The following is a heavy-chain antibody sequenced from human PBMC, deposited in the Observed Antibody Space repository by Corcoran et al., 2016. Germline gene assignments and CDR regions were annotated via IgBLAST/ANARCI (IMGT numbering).Heavy chain of an antibody. Sequence: EVQLVESGGGLVKPGGSLRLSCAASGFTFSNAWMNWVRQAPGKGLEWVGRIKSKTDGGTTDYAAPVKGRFTISREDSKNTLYLQMNSLKTEDTAVYYCTTRSPFRFLEWSPPLYGRDVWGQGTTVTVSS. CDR1: GFTFSNAW. CDR3: TTRSPFRFLEWSPPLYGRDV. V-gene: IGHV3-15*07. J-gene: IGHJ6*02. D-gene: IGHD3-3*01. CDR2: IKSKTDGGTT.